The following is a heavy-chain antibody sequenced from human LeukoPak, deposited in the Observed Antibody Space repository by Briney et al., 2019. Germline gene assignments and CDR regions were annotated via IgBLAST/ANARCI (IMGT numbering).Heavy chain of an antibody. CDR3: ARLSHLQANSESAGN. Sequence: PSETLSLTCTVSGGSISSGSYYWSWIRQPAGKGLEWIGRLYTSGSTNYNPSLKSRVTISLDTSKNQFSLKLTSVTAADTAVYYCARLSHLQANSESAGNWGQGTLVTVSS. J-gene: IGHJ4*02. V-gene: IGHV4-61*02. CDR2: LYTSGST. D-gene: IGHD4-23*01. CDR1: GGSISSGSYY.